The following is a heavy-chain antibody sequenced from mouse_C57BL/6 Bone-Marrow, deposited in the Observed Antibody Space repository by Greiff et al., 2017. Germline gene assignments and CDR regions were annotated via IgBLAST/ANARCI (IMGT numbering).Heavy chain of an antibody. V-gene: IGHV1-18*01. Sequence: EVQGVESGPELVKPGASVKIPCKASGYTFTDYNMDWVKQSHGKSLEWIGDINPNNGGTIYNQKFKGKATLTVDKSSSTAYMELRSLTSEDTAVYDCARGGTTDWYFDVWGTGTTVTVSS. CDR3: ARGGTTDWYFDV. J-gene: IGHJ1*03. D-gene: IGHD1-1*01. CDR1: GYTFTDYN. CDR2: INPNNGGT.